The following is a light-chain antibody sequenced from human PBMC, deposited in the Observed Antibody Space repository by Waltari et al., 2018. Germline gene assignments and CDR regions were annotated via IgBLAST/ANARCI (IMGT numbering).Light chain of an antibody. Sequence: QSVLTQPPSVSGAPGQRVTISCTGRNSNIGANFHVHWYQQFPGTAPKLLIYGTANRPSGVPDRFSGSKSGTSASLAIIGLQAEDEADYYCQSFDNSLTAWVFGGGTKLTVL. CDR3: QSFDNSLTAWV. J-gene: IGLJ3*02. CDR2: GTA. V-gene: IGLV1-40*01. CDR1: NSNIGANFH.